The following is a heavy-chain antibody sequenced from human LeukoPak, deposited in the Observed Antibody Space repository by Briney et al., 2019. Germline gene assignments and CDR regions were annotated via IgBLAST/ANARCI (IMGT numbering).Heavy chain of an antibody. CDR1: GFVVRSHY. D-gene: IGHD3-16*01. Sequence: PGGSLRLSCAAAGFVVRSHYMAWVRQAPGRGLEWVSVIYTGGGTVYADSVKGRFTVSRDNSKNTLYLQMNSLRAEDTAVYFCARDLYVWGQGTLVTVSS. CDR2: IYTGGGT. CDR3: ARDLYV. J-gene: IGHJ4*02. V-gene: IGHV3-66*01.